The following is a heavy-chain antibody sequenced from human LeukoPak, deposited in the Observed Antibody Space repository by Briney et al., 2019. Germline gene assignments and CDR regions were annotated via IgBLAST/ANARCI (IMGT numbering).Heavy chain of an antibody. CDR2: ISSSGSTI. J-gene: IGHJ3*02. V-gene: IGHV3-11*01. CDR3: ARGTDGYKVHDAFDI. D-gene: IGHD5-24*01. Sequence: GGSLRLSRAASGFTFSDYYMSWIRQAPGKGLEWVSYISSSGSTIYYADSVKGRFSISRDNAKNSLYLQMNSLRAEDTAVYYCARGTDGYKVHDAFDIWGQGTMVTVSS. CDR1: GFTFSDYY.